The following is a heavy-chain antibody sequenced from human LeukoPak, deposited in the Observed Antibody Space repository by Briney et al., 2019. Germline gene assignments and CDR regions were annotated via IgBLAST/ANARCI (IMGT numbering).Heavy chain of an antibody. CDR2: ISYDGSNK. J-gene: IGHJ5*02. Sequence: GGSLRLSCAASGFTVSSNYMSWVRQAPGKGLEWVAVISYDGSNKYYADSVKGRFTISRDNSKNTLYLQMNSLRAEDTAVYCCARSELSLGWFDPWGQGTLVTVSS. CDR1: GFTVSSNY. V-gene: IGHV3-30*03. D-gene: IGHD3-16*02. CDR3: ARSELSLGWFDP.